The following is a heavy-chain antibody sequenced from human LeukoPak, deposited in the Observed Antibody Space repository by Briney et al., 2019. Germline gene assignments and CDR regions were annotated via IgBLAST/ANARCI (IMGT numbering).Heavy chain of an antibody. Sequence: PGGSLRLSGAASGFTFSSYSMNWVRQAPGKGLEWVSYISSSSSTIYYADSVKGRFTISRDNAKNSLYLQMNSLRAEDTAVYYCAGGSTYYDSSGQVPFDYWGQGTLVTVSS. D-gene: IGHD3-22*01. V-gene: IGHV3-48*01. CDR1: GFTFSSYS. J-gene: IGHJ4*02. CDR3: AGGSTYYDSSGQVPFDY. CDR2: ISSSSSTI.